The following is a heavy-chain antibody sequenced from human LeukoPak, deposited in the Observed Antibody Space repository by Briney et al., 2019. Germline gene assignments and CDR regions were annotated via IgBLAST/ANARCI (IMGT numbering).Heavy chain of an antibody. CDR3: ARGISVPLPAADAFDI. D-gene: IGHD2-2*01. Sequence: SETLSLTCTVSGGSISSGGYYWSWIRQHPGKGLEWIGYIYYSGSTYYNPSLKSRVTISVDTSKNQFSLKLSSVTAADTAVYYCARGISVPLPAADAFDIWGQGTMVTVSS. V-gene: IGHV4-31*03. CDR1: GGSISSGGYY. J-gene: IGHJ3*02. CDR2: IYYSGST.